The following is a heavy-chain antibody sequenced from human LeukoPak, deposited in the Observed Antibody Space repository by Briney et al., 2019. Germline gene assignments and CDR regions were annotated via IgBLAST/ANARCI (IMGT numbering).Heavy chain of an antibody. Sequence: SETLSLTCTVSGGSISSDGFYWSWVRQHPGKGLEWIGYISYSGSTYYNPSLKSRVSVSLDTSKNQFSLKLTSVTAADTAVYFCARGPSYCDFWGQGTLVTVSS. V-gene: IGHV4-31*03. J-gene: IGHJ4*02. CDR3: ARGPSYCDF. CDR1: GGSISSDGFY. CDR2: ISYSGST.